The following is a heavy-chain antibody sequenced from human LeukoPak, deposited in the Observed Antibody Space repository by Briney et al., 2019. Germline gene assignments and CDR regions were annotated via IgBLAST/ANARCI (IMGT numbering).Heavy chain of an antibody. Sequence: PGGSLRLSCAASGFTFSSYGMHWVRQAPGKGLEWVAAISGDSRTTYYTDSAKGRFTISRDNSKYTSYLQLNSLRAEDTAVYYCARKLLHYDRDGPSFDYWGQGTLVTVSS. D-gene: IGHD3-22*01. J-gene: IGHJ4*02. CDR3: ARKLLHYDRDGPSFDY. CDR1: GFTFSSYG. CDR2: ISGDSRTT. V-gene: IGHV3-23*01.